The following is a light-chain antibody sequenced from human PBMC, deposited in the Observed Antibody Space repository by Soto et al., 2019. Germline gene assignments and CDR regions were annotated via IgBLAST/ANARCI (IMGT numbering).Light chain of an antibody. CDR3: QQYYTTPRT. CDR2: RAS. CDR1: QSVLYSSNNKNY. V-gene: IGKV4-1*01. J-gene: IGKJ1*01. Sequence: DIVMTQSPDCLAVSLGERATINCKSSQSVLYSSNNKNYLAWYQQKPGQPPKLLLYRASTRESGVPDRFSGSGSGTDFTLTISTLQAEDVAVYYCQQYYTTPRTFGQGTKVEIK.